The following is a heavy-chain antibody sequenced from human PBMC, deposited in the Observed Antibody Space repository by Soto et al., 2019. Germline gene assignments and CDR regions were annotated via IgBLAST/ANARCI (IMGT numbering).Heavy chain of an antibody. D-gene: IGHD2-15*01. CDR1: GFTFSSYA. J-gene: IGHJ6*02. CDR3: AKVGGYCSGGSYYYRYYYYGMDV. CDR2: ISGSGGST. Sequence: PGGSLRLSCAASGFTFSSYAMSWVRQAPGKGLEWVSAISGSGGSTYYADSVKGRFTISRDNSKNTLYLQMNSLRAEDTAVYYCAKVGGYCSGGSYYYRYYYYGMDVWGQGTTVTVSS. V-gene: IGHV3-23*01.